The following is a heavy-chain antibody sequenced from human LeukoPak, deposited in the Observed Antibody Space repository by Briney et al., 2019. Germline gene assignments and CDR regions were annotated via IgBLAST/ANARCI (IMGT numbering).Heavy chain of an antibody. V-gene: IGHV4-39*01. CDR3: AGSLVGTVVPAAIEAPGQKAFDY. CDR1: GGSISSSSYY. Sequence: SETLSLTCTVSGGSISSSSYYWGWTRQPPGKGLEWIGSIYYSGSTYYNPSLKSRVTISVDTSKNQFSLKLSSVTAADTAVYYCAGSLVGTVVPAAIEAPGQKAFDYWGQGTLVTVSS. J-gene: IGHJ4*02. D-gene: IGHD2-2*02. CDR2: IYYSGST.